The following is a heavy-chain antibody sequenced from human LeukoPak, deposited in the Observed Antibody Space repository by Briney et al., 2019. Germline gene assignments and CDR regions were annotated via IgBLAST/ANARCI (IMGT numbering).Heavy chain of an antibody. V-gene: IGHV4-34*01. J-gene: IGHJ6*03. CDR3: ARGRAAAAAAKRNYMDV. CDR1: GGSFSGYY. Sequence: PSETLSLTCAVYGGSFSGYYWSWIRQPPGKGLEWIGEINHSGSTNYNPSLKSRVTISVDTSKNQFSLKLSSVTAADTAVYYCARGRAAAAAAKRNYMDVWGKGTTVTVSS. D-gene: IGHD6-13*01. CDR2: INHSGST.